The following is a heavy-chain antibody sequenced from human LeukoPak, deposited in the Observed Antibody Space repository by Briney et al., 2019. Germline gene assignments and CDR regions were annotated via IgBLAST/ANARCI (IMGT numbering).Heavy chain of an antibody. D-gene: IGHD1-26*01. J-gene: IGHJ4*02. Sequence: PGGSLRLSCVPPGFTFIIHPMHWVRQAPGKGLKSVSAISTNGGTTYYANSVRGRFIISRDNSHNTLYLQMGRLRTDDTAIYYCARESPSGSLDYWGQGTLVTVSS. CDR1: GFTFIIHP. CDR3: ARESPSGSLDY. V-gene: IGHV3-64*01. CDR2: ISTNGGTT.